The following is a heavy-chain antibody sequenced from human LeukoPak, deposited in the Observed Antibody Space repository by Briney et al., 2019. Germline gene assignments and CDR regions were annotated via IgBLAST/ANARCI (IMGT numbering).Heavy chain of an antibody. Sequence: ASVKVSCKASGYTFTSYYVHWVRQAPGQGLEWMAILDPSGGSTSYAQKFQGRVTMTRDTSTSTVYMELSSLRSEDTAVYYCARGSSGWLFDYWGQGTLVTVSS. CDR1: GYTFTSYY. CDR3: ARGSSGWLFDY. CDR2: LDPSGGST. J-gene: IGHJ4*02. D-gene: IGHD6-19*01. V-gene: IGHV1-46*01.